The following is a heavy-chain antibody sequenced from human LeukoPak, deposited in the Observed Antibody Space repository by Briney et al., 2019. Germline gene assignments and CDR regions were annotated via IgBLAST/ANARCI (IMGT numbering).Heavy chain of an antibody. Sequence: GGSLRLSCAASGFTFSDYYMSWIRQAPGKGLERVSYISSSGSTIYYADSVKGRFTISRDNAKNSLYLQMNSLRAEDTAVYYCARGGENYYDSSGYYPFDYWGQGTLVTVSS. V-gene: IGHV3-11*01. CDR2: ISSSGSTI. CDR1: GFTFSDYY. CDR3: ARGGENYYDSSGYYPFDY. D-gene: IGHD3-22*01. J-gene: IGHJ4*02.